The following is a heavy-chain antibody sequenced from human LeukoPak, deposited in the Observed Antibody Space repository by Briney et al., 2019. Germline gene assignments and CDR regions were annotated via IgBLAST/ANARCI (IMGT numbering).Heavy chain of an antibody. Sequence: ASVKVSCKASGYTFTDYYMHWLRQAPGQGLEWMGRINPNSGGTNYAQKFQGRVTLTRDMSVSTGYMELSSLKSDDTAVYYCARDDVAGAPLDYWGQGTLVTVSS. J-gene: IGHJ4*02. V-gene: IGHV1-2*06. CDR2: INPNSGGT. CDR3: ARDDVAGAPLDY. D-gene: IGHD6-19*01. CDR1: GYTFTDYY.